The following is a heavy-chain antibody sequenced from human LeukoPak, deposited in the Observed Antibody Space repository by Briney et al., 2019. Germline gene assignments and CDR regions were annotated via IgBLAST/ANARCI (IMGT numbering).Heavy chain of an antibody. CDR3: GRDRGSGGGFDY. D-gene: IGHD3-10*01. CDR1: GGSISGDY. J-gene: IGHJ4*02. CDR2: IYYSGST. V-gene: IGHV4-59*01. Sequence: SETLSLTCTVSGGSISGDYWSWLRQAPGKGLEWVAYIYYSGSTNYNPSLKSRVTISVDTSKNQISLKRTSVTATDTAVYFCGRDRGSGGGFDYGGQGTLVTVSS.